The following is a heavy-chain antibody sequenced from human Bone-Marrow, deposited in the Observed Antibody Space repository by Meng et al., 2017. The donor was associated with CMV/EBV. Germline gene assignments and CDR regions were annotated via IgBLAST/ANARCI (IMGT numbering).Heavy chain of an antibody. CDR1: GGTFSSYA. CDR2: IIPIFGTA. CDR3: AIDPFYGSGSGSY. Sequence: SVKVSCKASGGTFSSYAISWVRQAPGQGLEWMGGIIPIFGTANYAQKFQGRVTITTDESTSTAYMELSSLRSEDTAVYYCAIDPFYGSGSGSYWGQGTLVTVSS. D-gene: IGHD3-10*01. J-gene: IGHJ4*02. V-gene: IGHV1-69*05.